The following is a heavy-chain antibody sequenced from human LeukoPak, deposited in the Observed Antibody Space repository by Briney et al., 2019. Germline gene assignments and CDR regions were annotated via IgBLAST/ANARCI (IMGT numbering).Heavy chain of an antibody. J-gene: IGHJ5*02. CDR3: ARRPPYYDFWSGYYRGGNWFDP. D-gene: IGHD3-3*01. CDR1: GGSFSGYH. V-gene: IGHV4-34*01. Sequence: PSEALSLTCAVYGGSFSGYHWSWIRQPPGKGLEWIGEINHSGSTNYNPSLKSRVTISVDTSKNQFSLKLSSVTAADTAVYYCARRPPYYDFWSGYYRGGNWFDPWGQGTLVTVSS. CDR2: INHSGST.